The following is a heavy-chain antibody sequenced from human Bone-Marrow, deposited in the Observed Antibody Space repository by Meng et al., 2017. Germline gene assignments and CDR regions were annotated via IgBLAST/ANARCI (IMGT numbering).Heavy chain of an antibody. CDR3: ARDPHYYDSSGYFPFDY. J-gene: IGHJ4*02. CDR2: ISAYNGNT. Sequence: QVHVVQSEAEVKNPGASVKVSCKASGYTFTSYGISWVRQAPGQGLEWMGWISAYNGNTNYAQKLQGRVTMTTDTSTSTAYMELRSLRSDDTAVYYCARDPHYYDSSGYFPFDYWGQGTLVTVSS. CDR1: GYTFTSYG. V-gene: IGHV1-18*01. D-gene: IGHD3-22*01.